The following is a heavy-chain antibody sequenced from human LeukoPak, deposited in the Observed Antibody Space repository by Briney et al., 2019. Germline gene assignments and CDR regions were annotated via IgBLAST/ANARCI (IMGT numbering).Heavy chain of an antibody. V-gene: IGHV4-59*01. Sequence: PSETLSLTCAVYGGSFSDYDWSWIRQPPGKGLEWIGYIYYSGSTNYNPSLKSRVTISVDTSKNQFSLRLSSVTAADTAVYYCARDAWAFQHWGQGTLVTVSS. CDR2: IYYSGST. CDR1: GGSFSDYD. J-gene: IGHJ1*01. CDR3: ARDAWAFQH.